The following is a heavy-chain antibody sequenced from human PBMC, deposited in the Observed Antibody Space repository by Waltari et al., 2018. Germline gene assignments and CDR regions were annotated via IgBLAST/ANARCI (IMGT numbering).Heavy chain of an antibody. CDR3: ARADYGSGIPGFDY. J-gene: IGHJ4*02. D-gene: IGHD3-10*01. V-gene: IGHV4-34*01. CDR1: GGSFSGYY. CDR2: INHSGST. Sequence: QVQLQQWGAGPLKPSETLSLTCAVSGGSFSGYYWSWIRQPPGKGLEWIGEINHSGSTNYNPSLKSRVTISVDTSKNQFSLKLSSVTAADTAVYYCARADYGSGIPGFDYWGQGTLVTVSS.